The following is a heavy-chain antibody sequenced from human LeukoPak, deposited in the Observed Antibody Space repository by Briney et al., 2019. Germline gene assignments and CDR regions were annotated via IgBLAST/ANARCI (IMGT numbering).Heavy chain of an antibody. Sequence: PSQTLSLTCTVSGGSISSGGYYWSWIRQHPGKGLEWIGYIYYSGSTYYNPSLKSRVTISVDTSKNQVSLKLSSVTAADTAVYYCARDDSNYSDSSGFDSWGQGTLVTVSS. D-gene: IGHD3-22*01. CDR1: GGSISSGGYY. J-gene: IGHJ4*02. CDR3: ARDDSNYSDSSGFDS. CDR2: IYYSGST. V-gene: IGHV4-31*03.